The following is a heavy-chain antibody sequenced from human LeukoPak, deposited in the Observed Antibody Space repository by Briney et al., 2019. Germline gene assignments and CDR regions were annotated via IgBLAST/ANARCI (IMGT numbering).Heavy chain of an antibody. V-gene: IGHV3-43D*03. CDR3: AKGLGRGKWEPIDS. J-gene: IGHJ4*02. CDR2: ISWDGDST. Sequence: PGGSLRLSCAASGFAFDDFAMHWVRQGPRKGLEWVSLISWDGDSTYYVDSVKGRFTISRDNNKNSLYLQMNSPKTEDTALYYCAKGLGRGKWEPIDSWGQGTLVTVSS. CDR1: GFAFDDFA. D-gene: IGHD1-26*01.